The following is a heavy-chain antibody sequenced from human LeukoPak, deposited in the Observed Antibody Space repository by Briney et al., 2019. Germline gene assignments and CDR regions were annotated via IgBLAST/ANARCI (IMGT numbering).Heavy chain of an antibody. D-gene: IGHD6-19*01. V-gene: IGHV3-9*01. CDR3: AKDIKGYSSGWYYFDY. CDR1: GFTFDDYA. J-gene: IGHJ4*02. CDR2: ISWNSGSI. Sequence: PGRSLRLSCAASGFTFDDYAMHWVRQAPGKGLEWVSGISWNSGSISYADSVKGRFTISRDNAKNSLYLQMNSLRAEDTALYYCAKDIKGYSSGWYYFDYWGQGTLVTVSS.